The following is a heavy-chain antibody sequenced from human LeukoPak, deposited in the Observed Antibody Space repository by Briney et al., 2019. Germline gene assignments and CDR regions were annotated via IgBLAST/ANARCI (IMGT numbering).Heavy chain of an antibody. J-gene: IGHJ4*02. CDR3: ARARGDNSSGYYRY. CDR1: GYTFTSYG. Sequence: ASVKVSCKASGYTFTSYGISWVRQAPGQGLEWMGWISAYNGITNYAQKLQGRVTMTTDTSTSTAYMELRSLRSDDTAVYYCARARGDNSSGYYRYWGQGTLVTVAS. V-gene: IGHV1-18*01. CDR2: ISAYNGIT. D-gene: IGHD3-22*01.